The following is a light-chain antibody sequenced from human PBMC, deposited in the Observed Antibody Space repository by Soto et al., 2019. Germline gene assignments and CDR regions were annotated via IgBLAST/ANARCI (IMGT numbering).Light chain of an antibody. CDR1: QSVSSNY. CDR3: QHYDDSPTWT. J-gene: IGKJ1*01. Sequence: EIVLTQSPGTQSLSPGEGATLSCRASQSVSSNYVAWYQQKPGQAPRLLISGTSSRATGIPDRFSGSGSGTEFFLTISRLEPEDFAVYYCQHYDDSPTWTFGQGTKVEVK. V-gene: IGKV3-20*01. CDR2: GTS.